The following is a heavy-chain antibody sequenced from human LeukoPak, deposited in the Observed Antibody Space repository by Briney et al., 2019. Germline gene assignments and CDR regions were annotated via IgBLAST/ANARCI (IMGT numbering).Heavy chain of an antibody. V-gene: IGHV3-30*03. Sequence: PGGSLRLSCAASGFTFSSYGMHWVRQAPGKGLEWVAVISYDGSNKYYADSVKGRFTITRDNSKNTLYQQMNSLRAEDTAVYYCARPGGGTTLAPDFDYWGQGTLVTVSS. CDR2: ISYDGSNK. CDR1: GFTFSSYG. CDR3: ARPGGGTTLAPDFDY. J-gene: IGHJ4*02. D-gene: IGHD3-16*01.